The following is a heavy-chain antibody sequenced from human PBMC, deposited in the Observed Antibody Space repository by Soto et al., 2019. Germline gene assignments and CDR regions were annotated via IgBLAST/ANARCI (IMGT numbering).Heavy chain of an antibody. CDR3: ASDDIVVEPAANALTPRLDAFDI. D-gene: IGHD2-2*01. V-gene: IGHV1-18*01. Sequence: ASVKVSCKASGYTFTSYGISWVRQAPGQGLEWMGWISAYNGNTNYAQKLQGRVTMTTDTSTSTAYMELRSLRSDDTAVYYCASDDIVVEPAANALTPRLDAFDIWG. J-gene: IGHJ3*02. CDR1: GYTFTSYG. CDR2: ISAYNGNT.